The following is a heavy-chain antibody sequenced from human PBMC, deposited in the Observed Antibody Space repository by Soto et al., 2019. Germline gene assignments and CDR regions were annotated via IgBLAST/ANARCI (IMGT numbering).Heavy chain of an antibody. CDR3: AKGGYRAVDAFDI. CDR1: GGTFSSYT. J-gene: IGHJ3*02. CDR2: IIPILGIA. V-gene: IGHV1-69*02. D-gene: IGHD5-12*01. Sequence: RKASGGTFSSYTISWVRQAPGQGLEWMGRIIPILGIANYAQKFQGRVTITADKSTSTAYMELSSLRSEDTAVYYCAKGGYRAVDAFDIWGQGAMVT.